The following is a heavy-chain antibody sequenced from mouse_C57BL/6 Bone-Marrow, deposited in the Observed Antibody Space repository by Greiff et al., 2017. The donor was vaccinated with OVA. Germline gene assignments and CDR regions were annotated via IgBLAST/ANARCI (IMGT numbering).Heavy chain of an antibody. V-gene: IGHV7-1*01. Sequence: EVKLVESGGGLVQSGRSLRLSCATSGFTFSDFYMEWVRQAPGKGLEWIAASRNKANDYTTEYSASVKGRFIVSRDTSQSILYLQMNALRAEDTAIYYCARDLYGNYPFAYWGQGTLVTVSA. D-gene: IGHD2-1*01. CDR3: ARDLYGNYPFAY. CDR2: SRNKANDYTT. J-gene: IGHJ3*01. CDR1: GFTFSDFY.